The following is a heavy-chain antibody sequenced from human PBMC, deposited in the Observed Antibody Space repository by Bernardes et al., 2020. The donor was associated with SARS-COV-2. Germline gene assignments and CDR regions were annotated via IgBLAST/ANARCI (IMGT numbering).Heavy chain of an antibody. CDR3: ARGSGYATIEDY. V-gene: IGHV3-30*01. D-gene: IGHD3-22*01. J-gene: IGHJ4*02. CDR2: ISYDGNNK. Sequence: GGSLRLSCAASGFTFRNYAIHWVRQAPDKGLEWVAVISYDGNNKYYADSVKGRFTISRDNSKNTLYLQMNSLRADDTAVYYCARGSGYATIEDYWGQGTLVTVSS. CDR1: GFTFRNYA.